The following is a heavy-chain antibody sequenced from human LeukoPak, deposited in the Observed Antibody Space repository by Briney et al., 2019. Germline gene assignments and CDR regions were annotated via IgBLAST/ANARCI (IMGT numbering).Heavy chain of an antibody. CDR1: GGSFSGYY. Sequence: SETLSLTCAVYGGSFSGYYWSWIRQPPGKGLEWIGEINHSGSTNYNPSLKSRVTISVDTSKNQFSLKLSSVTAADTAVYYCARDVATVVTPEFDYWGQGTLVTVSS. CDR2: INHSGST. J-gene: IGHJ4*02. V-gene: IGHV4-34*01. CDR3: ARDVATVVTPEFDY. D-gene: IGHD4-23*01.